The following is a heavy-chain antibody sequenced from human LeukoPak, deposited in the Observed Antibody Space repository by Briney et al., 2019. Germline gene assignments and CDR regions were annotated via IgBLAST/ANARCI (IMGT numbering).Heavy chain of an antibody. CDR1: GFTFSGST. CDR2: ISTSSSYI. V-gene: IGHV3-21*04. J-gene: IGHJ3*02. CDR3: AKGRIVATRTDAFDI. D-gene: IGHD5-12*01. Sequence: GGSLRLSCAASGFTFSGSTMNWVRQAPGKGLEWVSFISTSSSYIYYADSVKGRFTISRDNSKNTLYLQMNSLRAEDTAVYYCAKGRIVATRTDAFDIWGQGTMVTVSS.